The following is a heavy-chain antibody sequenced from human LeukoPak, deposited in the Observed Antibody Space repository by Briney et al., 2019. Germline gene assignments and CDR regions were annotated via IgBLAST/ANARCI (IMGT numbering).Heavy chain of an antibody. CDR1: GFMFSTYW. Sequence: GGSLRLSCAASGFMFSTYWMTWVRQAPGKGLEWVANIRPDGSETYYVDSVKGRFTISRDNTKNLLYLQMNSLRGEDAAVYHCGGFGYEAGVDLWGQGTLVSVSS. CDR2: IRPDGSET. CDR3: GGFGYEAGVDL. V-gene: IGHV3-7*01. J-gene: IGHJ4*02. D-gene: IGHD2-15*01.